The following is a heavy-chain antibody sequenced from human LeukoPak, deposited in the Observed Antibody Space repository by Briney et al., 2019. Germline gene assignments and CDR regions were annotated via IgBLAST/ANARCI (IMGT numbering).Heavy chain of an antibody. CDR1: GFTFSSYA. Sequence: GGSLRLSCAASGFTFSSYAMSWVRQSPGKGLEWVSAISGGGGSTYYADSVKGRFTISRDNSKNTLYLQMNSLRAEDTAVYSCAKETDYNYIYYFDYWGQGTLVTVSS. D-gene: IGHD5-24*01. CDR2: ISGGGGST. J-gene: IGHJ4*02. V-gene: IGHV3-23*01. CDR3: AKETDYNYIYYFDY.